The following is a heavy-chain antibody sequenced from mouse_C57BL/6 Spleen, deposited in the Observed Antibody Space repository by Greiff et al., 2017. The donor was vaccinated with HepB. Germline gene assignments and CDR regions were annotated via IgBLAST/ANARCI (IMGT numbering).Heavy chain of an antibody. V-gene: IGHV1-69*01. D-gene: IGHD1-2*01. CDR1: GYTFTSYW. J-gene: IGHJ2*01. CDR2: IDPSDSYT. Sequence: VQLKQPGAELVMPGASVKLSCKASGYTFTSYWMHWVKQRPGQGLEWIGEIDPSDSYTNYNQKFKGKSTLTVDKSSSTAYMQLSSLTSEDSAVYYCAREENYGHYFDYWGQGTTLTVSS. CDR3: AREENYGHYFDY.